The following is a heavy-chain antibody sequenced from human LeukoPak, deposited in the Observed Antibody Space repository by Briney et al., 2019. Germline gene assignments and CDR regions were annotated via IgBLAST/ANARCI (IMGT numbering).Heavy chain of an antibody. CDR2: IVVGSGNT. D-gene: IGHD3-10*01. Sequence: SVKVSCKASGFTFTSSAMQWVRQARGQRLEWIGWIVVGSGNTNYAQKFQERVTLTRDMSTSTAYMELSSLRSEDTAVYFCAAAASTVRGVIFDYWGQGTLVTVSS. V-gene: IGHV1-58*02. CDR3: AAAASTVRGVIFDY. J-gene: IGHJ4*02. CDR1: GFTFTSSA.